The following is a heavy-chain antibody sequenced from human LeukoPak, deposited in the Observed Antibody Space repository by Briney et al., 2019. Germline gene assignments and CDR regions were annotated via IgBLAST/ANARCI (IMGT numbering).Heavy chain of an antibody. V-gene: IGHV4-34*01. CDR1: GGSFSGYY. CDR2: INHSGST. D-gene: IGHD3-22*01. CDR3: ARGLSDSSGYRLTVGYYMDV. Sequence: SETLSLTCAVYGGSFSGYYWSWIRQPPGKGLEWIGEINHSGSTNYNPSLKSRVTISVDTSKNQFSLKLSSVTAADTAVYYCARGLSDSSGYRLTVGYYMDVWGKGTTVTVSS. J-gene: IGHJ6*03.